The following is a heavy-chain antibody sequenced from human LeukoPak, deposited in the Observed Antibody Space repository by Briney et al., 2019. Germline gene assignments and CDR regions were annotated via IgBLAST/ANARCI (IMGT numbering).Heavy chain of an antibody. CDR3: ARARKNGHAGGWFDP. V-gene: IGHV1-2*02. J-gene: IGHJ5*02. Sequence: ASVKVSCKASGYTFTGYYMHWVRQAPGQGLEWMGWINPNSGGTNYAQKFQGRVTMTRDTSISTAYMELSRLRSDDTAVYYCARARKNGHAGGWFDPWGQGTLVTVSS. CDR1: GYTFTGYY. D-gene: IGHD1-1*01. CDR2: INPNSGGT.